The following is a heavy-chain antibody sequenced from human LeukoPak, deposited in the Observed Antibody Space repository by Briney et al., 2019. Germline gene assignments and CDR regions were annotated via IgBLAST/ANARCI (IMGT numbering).Heavy chain of an antibody. CDR2: IYYSGRT. CDR3: ARHSDDCSGSTCYDY. V-gene: IGHV4-59*08. D-gene: IGHD2-15*01. CDR1: GGSIRSYH. J-gene: IGHJ4*02. Sequence: PSETLSLTCTVSGGSIRSYHWSWIRQPPGKGLEWMGDIYYSGRTYYNPSLKSRVTISVDTSKNQFSLKLSSVTAADTAVYYCARHSDDCSGSTCYDYWGQGTLVTVSS.